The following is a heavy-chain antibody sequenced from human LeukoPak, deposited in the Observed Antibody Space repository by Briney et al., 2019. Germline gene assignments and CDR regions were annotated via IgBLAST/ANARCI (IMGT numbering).Heavy chain of an antibody. V-gene: IGHV4-39*07. CDR1: GGSISGYY. J-gene: IGHJ3*02. CDR2: IYYSGST. D-gene: IGHD2-15*01. Sequence: SETLSLTRTVSGGSISGYYWGWIRQPPGKGLEWIGSIYYSGSTYYNPSLKSRVTISVDTFKNQFSLKLSSVTAADTAVYYCARNVVVVAATSAFDIWGQGTMVTVSS. CDR3: ARNVVVVAATSAFDI.